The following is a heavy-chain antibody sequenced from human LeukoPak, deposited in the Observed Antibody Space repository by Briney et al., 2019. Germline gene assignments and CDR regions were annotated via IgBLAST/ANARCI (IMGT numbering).Heavy chain of an antibody. V-gene: IGHV1-3*01. CDR2: INAGNGNT. CDR1: GYTFTSYA. Sequence: ASVKVSCKASGYTFTSYAMHWVRQAPGQRLEWMGWINAGNGNTKYSRKFQGRVTITRDTSASTAYMELSSLRSEDTAVYYCARSRRVGATVDYWGQGTLVTVSS. D-gene: IGHD1-26*01. CDR3: ARSRRVGATVDY. J-gene: IGHJ4*02.